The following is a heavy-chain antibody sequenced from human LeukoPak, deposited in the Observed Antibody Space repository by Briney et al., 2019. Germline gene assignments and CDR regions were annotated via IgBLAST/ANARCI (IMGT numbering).Heavy chain of an antibody. V-gene: IGHV3-21*01. J-gene: IGHJ3*01. CDR3: ASGLSSSSWYGDY. Sequence: PGGSLRLSCAASGFTFSSYSMNWVRQAPGKGLEWVSSISSSSSYIYYADSVKGRFTISRDNVKNSLYLQMNSLRAEDTAVYYCASGLSSSSWYGDYWGQGTMVTVSS. CDR2: ISSSSSYI. CDR1: GFTFSSYS. D-gene: IGHD6-13*01.